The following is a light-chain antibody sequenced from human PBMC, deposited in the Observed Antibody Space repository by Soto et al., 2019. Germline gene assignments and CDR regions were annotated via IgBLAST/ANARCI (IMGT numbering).Light chain of an antibody. J-gene: IGKJ3*01. Sequence: DIQMTQSQSSLSASVGDRVTITCQVSQDVRKYLSWYQQKARKALKLLIYDASNLETGVPSRFSGSGSGTYFTFTISSLQLEDIATYYCEQRHSLPHTFGLGTKVDIK. V-gene: IGKV1-33*01. CDR3: EQRHSLPHT. CDR1: QDVRKY. CDR2: DAS.